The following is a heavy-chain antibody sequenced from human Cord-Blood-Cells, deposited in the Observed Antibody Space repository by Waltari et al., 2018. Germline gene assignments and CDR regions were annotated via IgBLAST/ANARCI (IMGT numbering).Heavy chain of an antibody. D-gene: IGHD3-10*01. V-gene: IGHV4-39*01. CDR1: GGSISSSRYY. CDR3: ARQEIALVQGVIIDY. Sequence: QLQLQESGPGLVKPSETLSLTCTVSGGSISSSRYYWGWIRQPPGKGLEWIGSSYYSGSTYYNPSLKSRVTISVDTSKNQFSLKLSSVTAADTAVYYCARQEIALVQGVIIDYWGQGTLVTVSS. J-gene: IGHJ4*02. CDR2: SYYSGST.